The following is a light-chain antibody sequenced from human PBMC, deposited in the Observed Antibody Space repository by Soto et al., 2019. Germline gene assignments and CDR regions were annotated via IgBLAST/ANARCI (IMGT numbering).Light chain of an antibody. V-gene: IGKV4-1*01. CDR2: WAS. CDR3: QQYYSTPLT. Sequence: DIVMTQSPDSLTVSLVERATINCKSSQRVLYSSNDKNYLAWYQQKPGQPPKLLIYWASTRESGVPDRFSGSGSGTDFTLTISSLQAEDVAVYYCQQYYSTPLTFGGGTKVDIK. CDR1: QRVLYSSNDKNY. J-gene: IGKJ4*01.